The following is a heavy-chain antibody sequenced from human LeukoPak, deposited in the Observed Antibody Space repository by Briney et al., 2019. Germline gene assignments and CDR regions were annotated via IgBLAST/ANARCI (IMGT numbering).Heavy chain of an antibody. J-gene: IGHJ5*02. D-gene: IGHD1-7*01. CDR3: ARQTNRWFDP. CDR2: IIPIFGTA. V-gene: IGHV1-69*01. CDR1: GGTFSSYA. Sequence: SVKVSCKASGGTFSSYAISWVRQAPGQGLEWMGGIIPIFGTANYAQKFQGRVTITADESTSIAYMELSSLRSEDTAVYYCARQTNRWFDPWGQGTLVTVSS.